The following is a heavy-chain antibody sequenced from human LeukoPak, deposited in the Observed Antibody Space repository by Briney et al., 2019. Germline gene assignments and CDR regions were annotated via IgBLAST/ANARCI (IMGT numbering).Heavy chain of an antibody. J-gene: IGHJ4*02. D-gene: IGHD1-26*01. CDR3: AKLVMTDYFDY. V-gene: IGHV3-30-3*02. CDR1: GFTFSSYP. CDR2: ISYDGSNK. Sequence: PGGSLRLSCAASGFTFSSYPMHWVRQAPGKGLEWVAVISYDGSNKYYADSVKGRFTISRDNSKNTLYLQMNSLRAEDTAVYYCAKLVMTDYFDYWGQGTLVTVSS.